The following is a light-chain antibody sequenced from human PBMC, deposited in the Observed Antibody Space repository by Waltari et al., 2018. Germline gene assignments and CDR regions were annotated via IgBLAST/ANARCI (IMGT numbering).Light chain of an antibody. CDR3: QRYDNLPVFA. V-gene: IGKV1-33*01. J-gene: IGKJ3*01. CDR1: QTITNY. Sequence: IQSIQTPSFLSASIGDRDTITCQASQTITNYLNWYQQKQGTAPELLLYDASNLQTGVPSRFSGSQSGTEFTFTIGSLQPEDIATYYCQRYDNLPVFAFGPGTKVNVK. CDR2: DAS.